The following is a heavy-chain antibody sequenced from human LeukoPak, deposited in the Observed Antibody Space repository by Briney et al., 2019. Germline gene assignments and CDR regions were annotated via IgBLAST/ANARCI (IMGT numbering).Heavy chain of an antibody. D-gene: IGHD2-2*02. Sequence: PGGSLRLSCAASGFTFSSYSMNWVRQAPGKGLEWVSYISSSSSTIYYADSVKGRFTISRENAKNSLYLQMNSLRAEDTAVYYCARGYTRPRNWFDPWGQGTLVTVSS. J-gene: IGHJ5*02. CDR2: ISSSSSTI. CDR1: GFTFSSYS. CDR3: ARGYTRPRNWFDP. V-gene: IGHV3-48*01.